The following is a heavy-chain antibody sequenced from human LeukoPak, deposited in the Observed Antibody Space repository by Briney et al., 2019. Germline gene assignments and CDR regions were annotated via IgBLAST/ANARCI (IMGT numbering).Heavy chain of an antibody. CDR1: GDSISNNY. Sequence: PSETLSLTCTVSGDSISNNYWSWIRQSPGKGLEWIGNVFYRGNTNYNPSLKSRVTISVDTSKNQFSLKLNSVTAADTAAYYCARGVYAGSGYWGQGALVTVSS. D-gene: IGHD2-8*01. J-gene: IGHJ4*02. CDR2: VFYRGNT. V-gene: IGHV4-59*01. CDR3: ARGVYAGSGY.